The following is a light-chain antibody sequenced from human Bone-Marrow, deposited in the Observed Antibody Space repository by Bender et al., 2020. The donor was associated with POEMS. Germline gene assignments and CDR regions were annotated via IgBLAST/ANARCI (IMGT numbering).Light chain of an antibody. J-gene: IGLJ1*01. V-gene: IGLV2-14*03. CDR2: DVI. Sequence: QSALTQPPSASGSPGQSVTISCTGLSSDVGGYNYVSWYQQHPGKVPKLIIYDVIYRPSGVSGRFSGSRSGNTASLTISGVQAEDEADYCCCSYTTANTYVFGTGTKVTVL. CDR3: CSYTTANTYV. CDR1: SSDVGGYNY.